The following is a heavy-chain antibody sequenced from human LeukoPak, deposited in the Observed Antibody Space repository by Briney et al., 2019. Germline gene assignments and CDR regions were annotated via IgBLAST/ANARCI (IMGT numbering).Heavy chain of an antibody. D-gene: IGHD3-10*01. CDR3: ARNRDYYGSESYSLYNYYYYGMDV. Sequence: PGGSLLLSCAASGFTVSSNYMSWVRQAPGKGLEWVSVIYSGGSTYYADSVKGRFTISRDNSKNTLYLQMNNLRAEDTAVYYCARNRDYYGSESYSLYNYYYYGMDVWGQGATVIVSS. J-gene: IGHJ6*02. CDR1: GFTVSSNY. V-gene: IGHV3-53*01. CDR2: IYSGGST.